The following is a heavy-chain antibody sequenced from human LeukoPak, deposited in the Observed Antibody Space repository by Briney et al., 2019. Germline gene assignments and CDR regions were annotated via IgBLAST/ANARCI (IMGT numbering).Heavy chain of an antibody. Sequence: SETLSLTCAVYGGSFSGYYWSWIRQPPGKGLEWIGEINHSGSTNYNPSLKSRVTISVDTSKNQFSLKLSSVTAADTAVYYCARDVIGDLGLTDVWGKGTTVTVSS. CDR2: INHSGST. CDR1: GGSFSGYY. D-gene: IGHD2/OR15-2a*01. J-gene: IGHJ6*04. V-gene: IGHV4-34*01. CDR3: ARDVIGDLGLTDV.